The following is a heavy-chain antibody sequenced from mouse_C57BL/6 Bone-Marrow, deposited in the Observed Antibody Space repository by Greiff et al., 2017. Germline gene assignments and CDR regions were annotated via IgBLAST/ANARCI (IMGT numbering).Heavy chain of an antibody. J-gene: IGHJ1*03. D-gene: IGHD2-4*01. Sequence: QVQLQQPGAELVKPGASVKMSCKASGYTFTSYWITWVKQRPGQGLGWIGDIYPGSGSTNYNEKFKSKATLTVDTSSSTAYMQLSSLTSEDSAVYYCASDDYDLPDVWGTGTTVTVSS. CDR3: ASDDYDLPDV. CDR1: GYTFTSYW. CDR2: IYPGSGST. V-gene: IGHV1-55*01.